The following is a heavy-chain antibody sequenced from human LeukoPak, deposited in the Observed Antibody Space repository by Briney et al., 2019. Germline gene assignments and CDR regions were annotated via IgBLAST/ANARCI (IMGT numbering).Heavy chain of an antibody. J-gene: IGHJ6*03. Sequence: GGSLRLSCAASGFIFSDYNMSWIRQAPGKGLEWVSYISTSSSTIYYADSVKGRFTISRDNAKNSLYLQMNSLRAEDTALYYCARNLDGSYYYYMDVWGKGTTATISS. CDR2: ISTSSSTI. CDR1: GFIFSDYN. D-gene: IGHD3-10*01. V-gene: IGHV3-11*01. CDR3: ARNLDGSYYYYMDV.